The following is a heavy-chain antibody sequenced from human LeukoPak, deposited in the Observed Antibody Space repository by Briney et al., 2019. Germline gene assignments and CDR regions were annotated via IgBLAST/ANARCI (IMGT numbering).Heavy chain of an antibody. J-gene: IGHJ6*02. CDR3: SRDSLSSCGGDCYSGLDV. CDR1: GFTFSNYW. D-gene: IGHD2-21*02. V-gene: IGHV3-74*01. CDR2: IKSDGSST. Sequence: GGSLRLSCSASGFTFSNYWMHWVRQAPGEALMWVSRIKSDGSSTTYADSVKGRFTISRDNAKNTLYLQMNSLRAEDTAVYYCSRDSLSSCGGDCYSGLDVWGQGTTVTVSS.